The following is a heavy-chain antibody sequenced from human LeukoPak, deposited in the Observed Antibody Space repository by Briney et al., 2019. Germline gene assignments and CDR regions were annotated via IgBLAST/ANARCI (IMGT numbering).Heavy chain of an antibody. J-gene: IGHJ4*02. CDR1: GYTFTSYG. CDR3: ARQQCSGGSCYPSPLGY. Sequence: ASVKVSCKASGYTFTSYGISWVRQAPGQGLEWMGWISAYNGNTNYAQKLQGRVTMTTDTSTSTAYMELRSLRSDDTAVYYCARQQCSGGSCYPSPLGYWGQGTLVTVSS. V-gene: IGHV1-18*01. CDR2: ISAYNGNT. D-gene: IGHD2-15*01.